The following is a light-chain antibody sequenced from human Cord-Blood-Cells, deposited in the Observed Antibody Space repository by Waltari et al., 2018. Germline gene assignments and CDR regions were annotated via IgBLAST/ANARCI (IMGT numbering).Light chain of an antibody. J-gene: IGLJ3*02. V-gene: IGLV2-14*01. CDR2: DVS. Sequence: QSALTQPASVSGFPGQSITISCTGTSSDGGGYNYVSWYQQHPGKAPKLMIYDVSKRPSGVSNRFSGSKSGNTASLTISGLQAEDEADYYCSSYTSSSTWVFGGGTKLTVL. CDR3: SSYTSSSTWV. CDR1: SSDGGGYNY.